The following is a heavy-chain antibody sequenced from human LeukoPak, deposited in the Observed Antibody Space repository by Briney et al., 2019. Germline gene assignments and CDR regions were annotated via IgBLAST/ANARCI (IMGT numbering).Heavy chain of an antibody. D-gene: IGHD3-10*01. CDR3: ARGCRLWFGELSYFDY. CDR1: GGTFSGYA. V-gene: IGHV1-69*13. CDR2: IIPIFGTA. J-gene: IGHJ4*02. Sequence: SVKVSCKASGGTFSGYAISWVRQAPGQGLEWMGGIIPIFGTANYAQKFQGRVTITADESTSTAYMELSSLRSEDTAVYYCARGCRLWFGELSYFDYWGQGTLVTVSS.